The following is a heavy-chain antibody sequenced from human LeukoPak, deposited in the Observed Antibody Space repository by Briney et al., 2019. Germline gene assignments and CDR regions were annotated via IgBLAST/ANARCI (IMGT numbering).Heavy chain of an antibody. D-gene: IGHD3-10*01. J-gene: IGHJ4*02. V-gene: IGHV4-61*10. CDR1: GGSISSGSYY. CDR2: INHSGST. CDR3: ARQGITMVRGARARLDY. Sequence: PSETLSLTCTVSGGSISSGSYYRSWIRQPAGKGLEWIGEINHSGSTNYNPSLKSRVTISVDTSKKQLSLKLSSVTAADTAVYYCARQGITMVRGARARLDYWGQGTLVTVSS.